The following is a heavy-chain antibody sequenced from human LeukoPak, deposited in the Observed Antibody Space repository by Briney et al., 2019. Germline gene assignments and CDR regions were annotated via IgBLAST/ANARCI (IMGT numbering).Heavy chain of an antibody. CDR2: IRYDGSNK. CDR1: GFTFSSYG. Sequence: GGSLRLSCAASGFTFSSYGMHWVRQAPGKGLEWVAFIRYDGSNKYYADSVKGRFTISRDNSKNTLYLQMNSLRAEDTAVYYLAIDFEGEVVEDEKVSPIDYWGQGTLVTVSS. J-gene: IGHJ4*02. D-gene: IGHD2-15*01. V-gene: IGHV3-30*02. CDR3: AIDFEGEVVEDEKVSPIDY.